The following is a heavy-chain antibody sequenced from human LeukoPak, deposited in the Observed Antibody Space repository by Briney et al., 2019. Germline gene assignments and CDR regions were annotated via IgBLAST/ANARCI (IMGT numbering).Heavy chain of an antibody. CDR2: IFSNDEK. CDR1: GFSLSNARMG. V-gene: IGHV2-26*01. CDR3: ARADNDYGGVRFDP. Sequence: ESGPTLVKPTETLTLTCTVSGFSLSNARMGVSWIRQPPGKALEWLAHIFSNDEKSYSTSLKSRLTISKDTSKSQVVLTMTNMDPVDTATYYCARADNDYGGVRFDPWGQGTLVTVSS. D-gene: IGHD4-23*01. J-gene: IGHJ5*02.